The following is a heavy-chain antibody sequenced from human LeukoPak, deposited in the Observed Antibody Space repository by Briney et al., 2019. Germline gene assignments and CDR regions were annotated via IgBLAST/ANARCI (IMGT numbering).Heavy chain of an antibody. V-gene: IGHV1-8*01. D-gene: IGHD3-9*01. Sequence: AASVKVSCKASGYTFTDYDINWVRQATGQGLEWMGWMNPNSGNTGYTQKFQGRVTMTRNASISTAYMELSSLRSEDTAVYYCARAELRYFDWPPGDYWGQGTLVTVSS. J-gene: IGHJ4*02. CDR1: GYTFTDYD. CDR3: ARAELRYFDWPPGDY. CDR2: MNPNSGNT.